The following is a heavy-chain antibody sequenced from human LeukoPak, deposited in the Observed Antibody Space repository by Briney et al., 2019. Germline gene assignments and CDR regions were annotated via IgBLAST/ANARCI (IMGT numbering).Heavy chain of an antibody. CDR1: GDSISSYY. V-gene: IGHV4-59*01. J-gene: IGHJ4*02. CDR2: IYYSGST. Sequence: PSETLSLTCTVSGDSISSYYWSWIRQPPGKGLEWIGYIYYSGSTNYNPSLKSRVTISVDTSKNQFSLKLSSVTAADTAVYYCARVGSSGWYFLDYWGQGTLVTVSS. D-gene: IGHD6-19*01. CDR3: ARVGSSGWYFLDY.